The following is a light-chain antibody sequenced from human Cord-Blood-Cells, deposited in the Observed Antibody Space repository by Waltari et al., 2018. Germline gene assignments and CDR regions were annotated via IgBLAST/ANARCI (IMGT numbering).Light chain of an antibody. CDR1: SSDVVGYNY. Sequence: QSALTQPASVSGSPGQSTPISCTGPSSDVVGYNYFSWYQQHPGKAPKLMIYDVSKRPSGVSNRFSGSKSGNTASLTISGLQAEDEADYYCSSYTSSSTWVFGGGTKLTVL. CDR2: DVS. J-gene: IGLJ3*02. CDR3: SSYTSSSTWV. V-gene: IGLV2-14*01.